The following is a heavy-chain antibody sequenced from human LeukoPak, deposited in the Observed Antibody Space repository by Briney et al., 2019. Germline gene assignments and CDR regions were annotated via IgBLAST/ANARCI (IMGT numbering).Heavy chain of an antibody. J-gene: IGHJ6*02. CDR3: AREMYSSGSLYWYYGMDV. CDR1: GFSFSSYW. CDR2: INSDGSST. D-gene: IGHD6-19*01. Sequence: GGSLRLSCAASGFSFSSYWMHWVRQAPGKGLVWVSRINSDGSSTIYADSVKGRFTISRDNAENTLYLEMNSLRAEDTAVYYCAREMYSSGSLYWYYGMDVWGQGTTVTVSS. V-gene: IGHV3-74*01.